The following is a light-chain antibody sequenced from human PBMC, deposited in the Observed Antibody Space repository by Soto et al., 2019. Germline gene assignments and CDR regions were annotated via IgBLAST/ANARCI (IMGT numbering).Light chain of an antibody. Sequence: QSALTQPPSASGSPGQSVTISCTGTSSDVGGYNFVSWYQQHPGKAPKLMIYDVRKRPSGVPDRFSASKSGNTASLTVSGLQADDEADYYCSSYADSNNLVFGGGTKVTVL. CDR3: SSYADSNNLV. J-gene: IGLJ2*01. CDR2: DVR. V-gene: IGLV2-8*01. CDR1: SSDVGGYNF.